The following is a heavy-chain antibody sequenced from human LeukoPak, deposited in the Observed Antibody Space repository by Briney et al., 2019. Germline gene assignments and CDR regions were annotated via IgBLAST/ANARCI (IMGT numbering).Heavy chain of an antibody. CDR1: GYTFSSHG. D-gene: IGHD3-16*01. Sequence: GRSLRLSCVASGYTFSSHGMHWVRQAPGKGLEWVAVIGNDGRAKRYAESVEGRFTLSRDNSKNIHFLEMNSPRDGDTATYYCAREAAWGNWYFDLWGRGTLVTVSS. V-gene: IGHV3-30*03. CDR3: AREAAWGNWYFDL. J-gene: IGHJ2*01. CDR2: IGNDGRAK.